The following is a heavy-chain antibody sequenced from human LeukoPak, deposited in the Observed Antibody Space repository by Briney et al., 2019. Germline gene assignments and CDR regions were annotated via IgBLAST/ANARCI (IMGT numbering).Heavy chain of an antibody. J-gene: IGHJ4*02. V-gene: IGHV3-7*01. Sequence: PGGSLRLSCAASGFAFRSYWMTWVRQAPGKGLEWVANIRHDGRDIKYEDSVKGRFTISRDNARNSLSLQMSSLRVEDTAVYYCARSNPYFDTSGPLDCWGQGTLVTVSS. CDR3: ARSNPYFDTSGPLDC. CDR2: IRHDGRDI. D-gene: IGHD3-22*01. CDR1: GFAFRSYW.